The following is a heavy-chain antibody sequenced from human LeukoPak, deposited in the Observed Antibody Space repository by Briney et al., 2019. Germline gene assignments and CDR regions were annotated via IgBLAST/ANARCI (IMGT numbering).Heavy chain of an antibody. D-gene: IGHD3-9*01. CDR2: ISYDGSNK. J-gene: IGHJ4*02. Sequence: SGGSLRLSCAASGFTFSTYVMHWVRQAPGKGLEWVAVISYDGSNKYYADSVKGRFTISRDNSKNTLYLQMNSLRAEDTAVYYCARDPVGRAFWDILTGYDHFDYWGQGTLVTVSS. CDR3: ARDPVGRAFWDILTGYDHFDY. V-gene: IGHV3-30-3*01. CDR1: GFTFSTYV.